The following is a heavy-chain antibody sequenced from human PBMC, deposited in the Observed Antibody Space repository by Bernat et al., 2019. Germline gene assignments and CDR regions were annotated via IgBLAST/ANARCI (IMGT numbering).Heavy chain of an antibody. CDR2: MNPNSGNT. CDR3: ARSRALLVLGGAPLFLGMDV. D-gene: IGHD3-3*01. CDR1: GYTFTSYD. J-gene: IGHJ6*02. Sequence: QVQLVQSGAEVKKPGASVKVSCKASGYTFTSYDINWVRQATGQGLEWMGWMNPNSGNTGYAQKFQGRVTMTRNTSISTAYMELSSLRSEDTAVYYCARSRALLVLGGAPLFLGMDVWGQGTTVTVSS. V-gene: IGHV1-8*01.